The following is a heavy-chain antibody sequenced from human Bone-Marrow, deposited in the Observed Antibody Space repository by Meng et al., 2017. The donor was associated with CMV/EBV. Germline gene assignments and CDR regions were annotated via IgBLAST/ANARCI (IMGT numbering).Heavy chain of an antibody. D-gene: IGHD1-14*01. CDR2: FYHSGTS. V-gene: IGHV4-61*01. J-gene: IGHJ6*02. CDR3: AREEYNPGPVVYYFYGMDV. Sequence: SETLSLTCTVTGASATSGTSSGGSFYWSWSRQSPGKGLEWIGYFYHSGTSNYNPSLKSRVTISVDTFKNQFSLKLSSVSAADTAVYYCAREEYNPGPVVYYFYGMDVWGQGTTVTVSS. CDR1: GASATSGTSSGGSFY.